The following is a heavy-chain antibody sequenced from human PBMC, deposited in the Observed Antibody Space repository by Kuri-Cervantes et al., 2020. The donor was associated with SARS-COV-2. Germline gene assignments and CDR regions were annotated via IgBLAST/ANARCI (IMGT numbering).Heavy chain of an antibody. J-gene: IGHJ4*02. Sequence: GESLKISCAACGFTFSSYDMHWVRQATGKGLEWVSAIGTAGDTYYPGSVKGQFTISRDNSKNTLYLQMNSLRAEDTAVYYCAKEGWYYYDSSGYSRSRNYFDYWGQGTLVTVSS. CDR3: AKEGWYYYDSSGYSRSRNYFDY. CDR1: GFTFSSYD. D-gene: IGHD3-22*01. V-gene: IGHV3-13*03. CDR2: IGTAGDT.